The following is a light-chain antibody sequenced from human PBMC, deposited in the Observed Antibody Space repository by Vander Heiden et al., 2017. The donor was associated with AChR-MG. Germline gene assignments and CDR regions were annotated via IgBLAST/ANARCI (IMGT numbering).Light chain of an antibody. J-gene: IGLJ2*01. CDR2: KDS. Sequence: SYALTQPPSVSVSPGPTARITCSGDALPKQYAYWYQQKPGQAPVLVIYKDSERPSGIPERFSGSSSGTTGTLTISGVQAEDEADYYCQSADSSGTYVVFGGGTKLTVL. V-gene: IGLV3-25*03. CDR3: QSADSSGTYVV. CDR1: ALPKQY.